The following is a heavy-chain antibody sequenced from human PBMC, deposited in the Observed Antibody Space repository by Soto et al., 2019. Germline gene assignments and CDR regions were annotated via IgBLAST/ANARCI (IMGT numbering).Heavy chain of an antibody. J-gene: IGHJ6*03. V-gene: IGHV1-8*01. D-gene: IGHD1-26*01. CDR1: GYTFTSYD. Sequence: ASVKVSCKASGYTFTSYDINWVRQATGQGLERMGWMNPNSGNTGYAQKFQGRVTMTRNTSISTAYMELSSLRSEDTAVYYCARGLRTYYNYYYYYYMVVWGKGTTVTSP. CDR3: ARGLRTYYNYYYYYYMVV. CDR2: MNPNSGNT.